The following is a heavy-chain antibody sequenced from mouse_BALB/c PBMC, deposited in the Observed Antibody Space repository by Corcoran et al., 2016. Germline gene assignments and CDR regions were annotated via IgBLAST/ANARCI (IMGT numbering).Heavy chain of an antibody. D-gene: IGHD2-1*01. J-gene: IGHJ2*01. Sequence: QVQLQQSGAELARPGASVKLSYKASGYTFTDYYINWVKQRTGQGLEWIGEIYPGSGNTYYNEKFKGKATLTADKSSSTAYMQLSSLTSEDSAVYFCARSNYGNYFDYWGQGTTLTVSS. V-gene: IGHV1-77*01. CDR2: IYPGSGNT. CDR1: GYTFTDYY. CDR3: ARSNYGNYFDY.